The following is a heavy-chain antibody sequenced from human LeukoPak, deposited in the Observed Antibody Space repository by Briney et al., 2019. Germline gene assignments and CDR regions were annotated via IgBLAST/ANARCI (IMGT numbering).Heavy chain of an antibody. D-gene: IGHD6-19*01. CDR3: AKDPAGYSSGWNGGYYYMDV. V-gene: IGHV3-30*02. CDR1: GFTFSSYG. Sequence: PGGCLRLSCAASGFTFSSYGMHWVRQAPGKGLEWVAFIRYDGSNKYYADSVKGRFTISRDNSKNTLYLQMNSLRAEDTAVYYCAKDPAGYSSGWNGGYYYMDVWGKGTTVTVSS. J-gene: IGHJ6*03. CDR2: IRYDGSNK.